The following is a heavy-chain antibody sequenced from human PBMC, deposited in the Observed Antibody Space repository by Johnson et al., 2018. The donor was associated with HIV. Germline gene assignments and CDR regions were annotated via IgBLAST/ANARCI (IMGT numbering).Heavy chain of an antibody. CDR3: AKGGRLTMIVVSDAFDI. Sequence: VQLVESGGGVVQPGGSLRLSCAASGFTFSTYDMHWVRQAAGKGLEWVAVIWYDGSNKYYADSVKGRFTISRDNSKNTLYLKMNSMRAEDTAVYYCAKGGRLTMIVVSDAFDIWGQGTMVTVSS. V-gene: IGHV3-33*06. CDR1: GFTFSTYD. CDR2: IWYDGSNK. J-gene: IGHJ3*02. D-gene: IGHD3-22*01.